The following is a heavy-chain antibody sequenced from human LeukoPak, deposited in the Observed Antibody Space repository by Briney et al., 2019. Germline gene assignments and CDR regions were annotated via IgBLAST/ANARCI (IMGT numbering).Heavy chain of an antibody. Sequence: ASVKVSCKASGYTFTSYGISWVRQAPGQGLEWMGWISAYNGNTNYAQKLQGRVTMTTDTSTSTAYMELRSLRSDDTAVYYCARDPYDILTGPYYYYYMDVWGKGTTVTISS. J-gene: IGHJ6*03. V-gene: IGHV1-18*01. CDR2: ISAYNGNT. D-gene: IGHD3-9*01. CDR3: ARDPYDILTGPYYYYYMDV. CDR1: GYTFTSYG.